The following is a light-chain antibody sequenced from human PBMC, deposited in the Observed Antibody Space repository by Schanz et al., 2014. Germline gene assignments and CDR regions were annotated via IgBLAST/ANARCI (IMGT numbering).Light chain of an antibody. CDR1: QSLRSNS. CDR2: GAS. CDR3: QQYGSSTALT. Sequence: EIVLTQSPGTLSLSPGERATLSCRASQSLRSNSLAWYQQKPGQPPRLLIYGASSRATGIPDRFSGSGSGTDFTLTISRLEPEDFAVYYCQQYGSSTALTFGGGTKVEIK. V-gene: IGKV3-20*01. J-gene: IGKJ4*01.